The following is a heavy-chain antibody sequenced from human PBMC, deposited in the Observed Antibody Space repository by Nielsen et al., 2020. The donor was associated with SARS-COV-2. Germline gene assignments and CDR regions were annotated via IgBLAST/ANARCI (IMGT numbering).Heavy chain of an antibody. V-gene: IGHV3-23*03. Sequence: GESLKISCAASGFTFSSYAMSWVRQAPGKGLEWVSVIHSGGSSTYYADSVKGRFTISRDNSENTLYLQMNSLRAEDTAVYYCARWGYSSGWSERLDYWGQGTLVTVSS. D-gene: IGHD6-19*01. CDR2: IHSGGSST. CDR1: GFTFSSYA. CDR3: ARWGYSSGWSERLDY. J-gene: IGHJ4*02.